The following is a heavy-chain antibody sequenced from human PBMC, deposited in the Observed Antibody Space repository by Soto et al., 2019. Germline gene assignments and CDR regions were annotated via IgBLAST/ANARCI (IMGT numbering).Heavy chain of an antibody. CDR1: GYTFTGYY. CDR3: ARDLYGDYPLYYGMVV. V-gene: IGHV1-2*04. D-gene: IGHD4-17*01. CDR2: INPNSGGT. Sequence: ASVKVSCKASGYTFTGYYMHWVRQAPGQGLEWMGWINPNSGGTNYAQKFQGWVTMTRDTSISTAYMELSRLRSDDTAVYYCARDLYGDYPLYYGMVVWGQGITATV. J-gene: IGHJ6*02.